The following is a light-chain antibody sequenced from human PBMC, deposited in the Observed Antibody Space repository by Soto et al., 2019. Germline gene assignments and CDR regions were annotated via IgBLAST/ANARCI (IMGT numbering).Light chain of an antibody. V-gene: IGKV3-20*01. CDR1: QRVSSGY. CDR3: KQYHTSPVT. J-gene: IGKJ1*01. Sequence: EIVLTQSPGTLSLSPGERATLSCRASQRVSSGYLAWYQQKPGQTPRLLIYGASGRATGNPDRFSGSGSGTDFTLTIRRLEPEDFAVYYCKQYHTSPVTFGQGTKVDIK. CDR2: GAS.